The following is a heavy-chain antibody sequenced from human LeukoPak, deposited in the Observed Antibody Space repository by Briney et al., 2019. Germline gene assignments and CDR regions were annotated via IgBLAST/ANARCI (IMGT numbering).Heavy chain of an antibody. Sequence: GGSLRISCAASGYTFSSYSMNWVRQAPGKGLEWVANIKQDGSEKYYVDSVKGRFTISRDNAKNSLYLQMNSLRAEDTAVYYCARRRFSGSSQHFDYWGQGTLVTVSS. CDR1: GYTFSSYS. CDR2: IKQDGSEK. D-gene: IGHD1-26*01. J-gene: IGHJ4*02. V-gene: IGHV3-7*01. CDR3: ARRRFSGSSQHFDY.